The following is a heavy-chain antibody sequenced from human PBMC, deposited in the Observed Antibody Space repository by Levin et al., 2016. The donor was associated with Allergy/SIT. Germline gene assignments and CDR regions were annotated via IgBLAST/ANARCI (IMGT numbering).Heavy chain of an antibody. CDR3: ARDLAQHCSGGSCYSGL. CDR2: ISAYNGNT. Sequence: WVRQAPGQGLEWMGWISAYNGNTNYAQKLQGRVTMTTDTSTSTAYMELRSLRSDDTAVYYCARDLAQHCSGGSCYSGLWGQGTLVTVSS. J-gene: IGHJ4*02. V-gene: IGHV1-18*01. D-gene: IGHD2-15*01.